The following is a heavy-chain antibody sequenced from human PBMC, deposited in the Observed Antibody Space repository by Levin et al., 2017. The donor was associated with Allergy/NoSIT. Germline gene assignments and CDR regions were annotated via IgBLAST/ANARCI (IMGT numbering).Heavy chain of an antibody. D-gene: IGHD6-6*01. J-gene: IGHJ4*02. CDR3: ARGIAGRADFFDS. CDR1: GFSFSTYA. Sequence: GESLKISCAATGFSFSTYAMNWVRQAPGKGLEWVSAISASGGSTYDADSVKGRFTISRDNSKNTLYLQMNSLRGEDTAVYFCARGIAGRADFFDSWGQGTLVTVSS. CDR2: ISASGGST. V-gene: IGHV3-23*01.